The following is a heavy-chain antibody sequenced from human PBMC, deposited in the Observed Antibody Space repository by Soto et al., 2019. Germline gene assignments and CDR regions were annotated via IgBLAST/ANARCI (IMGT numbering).Heavy chain of an antibody. D-gene: IGHD2-15*01. J-gene: IGHJ6*02. CDR3: ARGSRRTHYYYYGMDV. Sequence: PGESLKISCQGSGYSFTTYWIGWVRQMPGKGLEWMGLIDPGDSDIRYNPSFQGQVTISADKFVSTAYLQWSSLKASDTAMYYCARGSRRTHYYYYGMDVWGQGTTVTVSS. V-gene: IGHV5-51*01. CDR2: IDPGDSDI. CDR1: GYSFTTYW.